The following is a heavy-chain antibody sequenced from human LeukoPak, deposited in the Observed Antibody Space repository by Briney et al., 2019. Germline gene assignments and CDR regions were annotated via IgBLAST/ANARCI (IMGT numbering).Heavy chain of an antibody. V-gene: IGHV3-23*01. CDR3: PKQLYASGWNPLDY. D-gene: IGHD6-19*01. CDR1: GFTFSSYA. Sequence: PGGSLRLSCAASGFTFSSYAMSWVRQAPGKGLEWVSTVSGGGVTTYYAASAKGRFTISRDNSKNTLYLQMNSLTAEDTAVYYCPKQLYASGWNPLDYWGQGILVTVSS. CDR2: VSGGGVTT. J-gene: IGHJ4*02.